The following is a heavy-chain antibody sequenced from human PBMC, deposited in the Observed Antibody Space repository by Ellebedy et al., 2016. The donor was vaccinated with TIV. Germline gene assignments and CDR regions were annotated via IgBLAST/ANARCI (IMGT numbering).Heavy chain of an antibody. D-gene: IGHD6-6*01. CDR2: IWYDGSNK. CDR3: ARRYSSSSGSFDY. V-gene: IGHV3-33*01. J-gene: IGHJ4*02. CDR1: GFTFSSYG. Sequence: GGSLRLSXAASGFTFSSYGMHWVRQAPGKGLEWVAVIWYDGSNKYYADSAKGRFTISRDNSKNTLYLQMNSLRAEDTAVYYCARRYSSSSGSFDYWGQGTLVTVSS.